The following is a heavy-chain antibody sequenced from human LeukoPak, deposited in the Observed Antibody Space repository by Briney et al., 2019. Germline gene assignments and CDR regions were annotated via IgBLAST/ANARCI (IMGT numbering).Heavy chain of an antibody. CDR2: IDYDGINT. V-gene: IGHV3-74*01. D-gene: IGHD6-19*01. J-gene: IGHJ3*01. Sequence: GGSLRLSCAASGFTFSSHWMHWVRQAPGKGLVWVSRIDYDGINTNYADSVKGRFTISRDNAKNTLYLQMNSLRADDTAVYYCARVFGQWLVSFDVWGRGTMVTVSS. CDR3: ARVFGQWLVSFDV. CDR1: GFTFSSHW.